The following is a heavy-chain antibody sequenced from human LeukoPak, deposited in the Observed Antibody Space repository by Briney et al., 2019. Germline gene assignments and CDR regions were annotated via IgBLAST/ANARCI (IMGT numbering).Heavy chain of an antibody. CDR3: ARDHGDDAFDI. D-gene: IGHD3-3*01. J-gene: IGHJ3*02. CDR2: INSNRGGT. V-gene: IGHV1-2*02. Sequence: ASVTVSCKASGYTFTNYYIHWVRQAPGQGLEWMGWINSNRGGTNYAQKFQGRVTMTRDTSISTAYMELRSVRSDDTAVYYCARDHGDDAFDIWGPETMVTVSS. CDR1: GYTFTNYY.